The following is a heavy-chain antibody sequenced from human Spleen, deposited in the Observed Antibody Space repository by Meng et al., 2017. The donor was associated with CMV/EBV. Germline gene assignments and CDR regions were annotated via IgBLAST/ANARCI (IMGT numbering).Heavy chain of an antibody. CDR1: GFIFSDYG. CDR2: IRYDGSNK. Sequence: GGSLRLSCAASGFIFSDYGMHWVRQAPGKGLEWVAFIRYDGSNKYYADSVKGRFTISRDNSKNTLYLQMNSLRAEDTAVYYCVYDFWSGYGYWGQGTLVTVSS. V-gene: IGHV3-30*02. CDR3: VYDFWSGYGY. D-gene: IGHD3-3*01. J-gene: IGHJ4*02.